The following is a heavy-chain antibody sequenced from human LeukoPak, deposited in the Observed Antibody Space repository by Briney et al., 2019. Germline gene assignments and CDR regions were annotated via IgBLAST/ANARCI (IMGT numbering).Heavy chain of an antibody. CDR2: INHSGST. D-gene: IGHD6-19*01. V-gene: IGHV4-34*01. CDR1: GFTVSSNS. CDR3: ARGQWLAPIDY. Sequence: GSLRLSCTVSGFTVSSNSMSWIRQPPGKGLEWIGEINHSGSTNYNPSLKSRVTISVDTSKNQFSLKLSSVTAADTAVYYCARGQWLAPIDYWGQGTLVTVSS. J-gene: IGHJ4*02.